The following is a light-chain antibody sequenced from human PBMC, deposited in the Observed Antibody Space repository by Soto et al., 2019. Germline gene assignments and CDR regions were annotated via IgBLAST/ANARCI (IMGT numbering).Light chain of an antibody. Sequence: QSVLTQPPSVSGAPGQRVTISCTGSSSNIGAGYDVHWYQQHPGRPPKLMIYDVARWPSGVPDRFSGSKSGNTASLTISGLQAEDEADYFCCSYAGGYTYLFGTGTKVTVL. V-gene: IGLV1-40*01. CDR3: CSYAGGYTYL. J-gene: IGLJ1*01. CDR2: DVA. CDR1: SSNIGAGYD.